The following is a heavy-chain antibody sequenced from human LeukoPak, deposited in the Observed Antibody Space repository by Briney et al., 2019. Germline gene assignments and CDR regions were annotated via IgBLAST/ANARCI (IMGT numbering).Heavy chain of an antibody. CDR1: GYTFTSFW. CDR3: ARQSLRAVSYFAF. Sequence: GESLKISFKSSGYTFTSFWIGWVRQMPGKGLEWMGIIYPGDSDTRYSPSFQGQVTISADKSIGTAYLHWSSLKASDTAMYYCARQSLRAVSYFAFWGQGTLVTVSS. J-gene: IGHJ4*02. D-gene: IGHD3-10*01. V-gene: IGHV5-51*01. CDR2: IYPGDSDT.